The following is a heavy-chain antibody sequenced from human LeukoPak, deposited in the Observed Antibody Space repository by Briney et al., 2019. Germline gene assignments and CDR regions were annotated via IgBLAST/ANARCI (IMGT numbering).Heavy chain of an antibody. CDR1: GFTFSSYG. D-gene: IGHD2-2*01. J-gene: IGHJ6*02. Sequence: GRSLRLSCAASGFTFSSYGMHWVRQAPGKGLEWVAVICYDGSNKYYADSVKGRFTISRDNSKNTLYLHMNSPRAEDTAVYYCARDRDVVVPAAMTPYYYYGMDVWGQGTTVTVSS. CDR2: ICYDGSNK. V-gene: IGHV3-33*01. CDR3: ARDRDVVVPAAMTPYYYYGMDV.